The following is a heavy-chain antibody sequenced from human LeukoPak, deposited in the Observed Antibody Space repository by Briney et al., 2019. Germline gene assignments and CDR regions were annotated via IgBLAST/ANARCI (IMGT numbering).Heavy chain of an antibody. CDR1: GFTFSSYA. J-gene: IGHJ4*02. V-gene: IGHV3-23*01. CDR2: ISGSGGST. CDR3: AKEWRIVVVPAAISG. D-gene: IGHD2-2*01. Sequence: PGGSLRLSCAASGFTFSSYAMSWVRQAAGQGMDWVSAISGSGGSTYYADSVKGRFTISRDNSKNTLYLQMNGLRAEDTAVYYCAKEWRIVVVPAAISGWGQGTLVTVSS.